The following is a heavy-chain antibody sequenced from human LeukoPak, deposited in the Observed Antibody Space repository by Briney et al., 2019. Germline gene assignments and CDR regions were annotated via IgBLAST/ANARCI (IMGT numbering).Heavy chain of an antibody. J-gene: IGHJ4*02. D-gene: IGHD6-19*01. CDR1: GYTFTGYY. CDR2: INPNSGGT. CDR3: AREQPGYSSGLIDY. V-gene: IGHV1-2*02. Sequence: ASVKVSCKASGYTFTGYYMHWVRQAPGQGLEWMGWINPNSGGTNYAQKFQGRVTMTRDTSISTAYMELSRLRSDDTAVYYCAREQPGYSSGLIDYWGQGTLVTVSS.